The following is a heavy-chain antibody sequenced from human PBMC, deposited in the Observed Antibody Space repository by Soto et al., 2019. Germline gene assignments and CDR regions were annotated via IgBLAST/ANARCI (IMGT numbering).Heavy chain of an antibody. Sequence: SETLSLTCTVSGGSISSRDYYWSWIRQPPGKGLEWIGYIYYSGSTYYNPSLKSRVTISVDTSKNQFSLKLSSVSAADTAVYYCARARPLRYFDWYGMDVWGQGTTVTVSS. CDR3: ARARPLRYFDWYGMDV. J-gene: IGHJ6*02. D-gene: IGHD3-9*01. CDR2: IYYSGST. CDR1: GGSISSRDYY. V-gene: IGHV4-30-4*01.